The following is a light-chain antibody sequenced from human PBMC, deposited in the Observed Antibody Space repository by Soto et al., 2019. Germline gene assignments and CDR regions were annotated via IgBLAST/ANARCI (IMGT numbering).Light chain of an antibody. CDR3: ISYARINTYV. V-gene: IGLV2-14*01. J-gene: IGLJ1*01. Sequence: QSVLTQPASVSGSPGQSITISCTGTSSDVGGYDYVSWYQQHPGKAPKLMIYDVTNRPSGVSNRFSGSKSGNTASLTISGLQAEDEADYYCISYARINTYVFVTGTKVTVL. CDR2: DVT. CDR1: SSDVGGYDY.